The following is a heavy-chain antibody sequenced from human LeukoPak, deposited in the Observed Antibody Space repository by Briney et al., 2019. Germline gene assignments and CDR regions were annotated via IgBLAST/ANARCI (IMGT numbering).Heavy chain of an antibody. CDR1: GYTFTSYY. Sequence: ASVKVSCKASGYTFTSYYMHWVRQAPGQGLEWMGIINPSGGSTSYAQKFQGRVTMTRDTSTSTVYTELSSLRSEDTAVYYCASDTGYSSSWFVNYFDYWGQGTLVTVSS. CDR2: INPSGGST. D-gene: IGHD6-13*01. V-gene: IGHV1-46*01. CDR3: ASDTGYSSSWFVNYFDY. J-gene: IGHJ4*02.